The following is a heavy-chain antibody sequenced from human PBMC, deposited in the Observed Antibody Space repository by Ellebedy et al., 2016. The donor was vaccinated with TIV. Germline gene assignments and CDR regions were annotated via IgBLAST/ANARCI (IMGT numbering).Heavy chain of an antibody. Sequence: ASVKVSCKASGGTFSSYAISWVRQAPGQGLEWMGGIIPIFGTANYAQKFRGRVTITADKSTSTAYMELSSLRSDDTAVYYCARDGGRISTVTTNWFDPWGQGTLVTVSS. D-gene: IGHD4-17*01. CDR1: GGTFSSYA. V-gene: IGHV1-69*06. CDR3: ARDGGRISTVTTNWFDP. CDR2: IIPIFGTA. J-gene: IGHJ5*02.